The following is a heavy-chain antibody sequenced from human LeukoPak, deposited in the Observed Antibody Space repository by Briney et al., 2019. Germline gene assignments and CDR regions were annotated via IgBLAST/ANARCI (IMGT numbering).Heavy chain of an antibody. CDR2: IYYSGST. CDR1: GGSVSSGSYY. Sequence: KPSETLSLTCTVSGGSVSSGSYYWSWIRQPPGKGLEWIGCIYYSGSTNYNPSLKSRVTISVDTSKNQFSLKLSSVTAADTAVYYCAREHVVRDYDSSGYHTFDYWGQGTLVTVSS. CDR3: AREHVVRDYDSSGYHTFDY. J-gene: IGHJ4*02. D-gene: IGHD3-22*01. V-gene: IGHV4-61*01.